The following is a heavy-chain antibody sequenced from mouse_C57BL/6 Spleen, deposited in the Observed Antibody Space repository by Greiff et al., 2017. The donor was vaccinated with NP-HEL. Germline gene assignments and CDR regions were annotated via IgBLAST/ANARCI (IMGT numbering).Heavy chain of an antibody. CDR3: ARAYYYGSLYYFDY. CDR2: IYPGDGDT. V-gene: IGHV1-80*01. CDR1: GYAFSSYW. Sequence: VQLQQSGAELVKPGASVKISCKASGYAFSSYWMNWVKQRPGKGLEWIGQIYPGDGDTTYNGKFKGKATLTADKSSSTAYMQLSSLTSEDSAVYFFARAYYYGSLYYFDYWGQGTTLTVSS. D-gene: IGHD1-1*01. J-gene: IGHJ2*01.